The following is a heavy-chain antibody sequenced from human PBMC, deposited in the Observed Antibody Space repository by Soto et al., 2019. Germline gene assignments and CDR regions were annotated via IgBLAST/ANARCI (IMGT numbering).Heavy chain of an antibody. CDR1: GYTFTRYG. CDR2: ISAYNGNT. D-gene: IGHD6-6*01. Sequence: ASVKVSCKASGYTFTRYGISWVRQAPGQGLEWMGWISAYNGNTNYAQKLQGRVTMTTDTSTSTAYMELRSLRSDDTAVYYCAGSEADSYSSSGYYGMDVWGQGTTVTVSS. CDR3: AGSEADSYSSSGYYGMDV. V-gene: IGHV1-18*04. J-gene: IGHJ6*02.